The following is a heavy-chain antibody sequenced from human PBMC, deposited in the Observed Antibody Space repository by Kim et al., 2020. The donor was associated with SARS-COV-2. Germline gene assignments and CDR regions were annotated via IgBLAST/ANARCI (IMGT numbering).Heavy chain of an antibody. D-gene: IGHD6-19*01. CDR1: GYSFTTFA. J-gene: IGHJ4*02. CDR3: ARGAVAGSFDH. CDR2: INGGNGNT. Sequence: ASVKVSCKASGYSFTTFALYWVRRSPGQRLEWMGWINGGNGNTIYSQKFQARVSITRDTSATTAYLELSGLRSEDTAVYYCARGAVAGSFDHWGQGTLVTVSS. V-gene: IGHV1-3*01.